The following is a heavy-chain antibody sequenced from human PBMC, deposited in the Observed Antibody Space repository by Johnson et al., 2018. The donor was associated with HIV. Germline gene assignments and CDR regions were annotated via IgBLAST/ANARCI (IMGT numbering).Heavy chain of an antibody. Sequence: QVQLVESGGGVVQPGGSLRLSCAASGFTFSSYGMHWVRQAPGKGLEWVAFIRYDGSNKYYADSVKGRFTISRDNSKNTLYLQMNSLGAEDTAVYCCVRVQGIVHDAFDLWGQGTMVTVSS. CDR1: GFTFSSYG. CDR3: VRVQGIVHDAFDL. J-gene: IGHJ3*01. CDR2: IRYDGSNK. V-gene: IGHV3-30*02. D-gene: IGHD2-15*01.